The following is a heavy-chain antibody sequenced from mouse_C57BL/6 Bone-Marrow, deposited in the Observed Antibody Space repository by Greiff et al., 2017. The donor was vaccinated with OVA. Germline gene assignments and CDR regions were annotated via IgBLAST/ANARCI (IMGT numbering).Heavy chain of an antibody. CDR2: IHPNSGST. Sequence: QVQLKQSGAELVKPGASVKLSCKASGYTFTSYWMHWVKQRPGQGLEWIGMIHPNSGSTNYNEKFKSKATLTVDKSSSTAYMQLSSLTSEDSAVYYCARAYDYDRDYYAMDYWGQGTSVTVSS. CDR3: ARAYDYDRDYYAMDY. CDR1: GYTFTSYW. V-gene: IGHV1-64*01. J-gene: IGHJ4*01. D-gene: IGHD2-4*01.